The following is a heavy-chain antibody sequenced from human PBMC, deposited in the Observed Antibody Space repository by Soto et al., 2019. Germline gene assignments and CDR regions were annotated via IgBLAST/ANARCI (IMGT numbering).Heavy chain of an antibody. CDR3: ARHRFNYYDDTVYYYFDY. J-gene: IGHJ4*02. CDR1: GYSFTSYG. D-gene: IGHD3-22*01. CDR2: ISGHNGNT. V-gene: IGHV1-18*04. Sequence: QVQLVQSGAEVKKPGASVKVSCKASGYSFTSYGISWVRQAPGQGPEWMGWISGHNGNTNHPQSLQGRVTMTTDTSRNTGYMELMSLRSDDTAVYYCARHRFNYYDDTVYYYFDYWGQGTLVTVSS.